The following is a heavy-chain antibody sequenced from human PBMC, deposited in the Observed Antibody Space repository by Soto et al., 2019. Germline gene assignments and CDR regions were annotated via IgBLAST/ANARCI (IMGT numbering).Heavy chain of an antibody. D-gene: IGHD6-13*01. CDR2: ISAYNGNT. Sequence: ASVKVSCKASGYTFTSYGISWVRQAPGQGLEWMGWISAYNGNTNYAQKLQGRVTMTTDTSTSTAYMELRSLRSDDTDVYYCARSRAYSSRWYRFGNYWGQGTLVTVSS. CDR1: GYTFTSYG. J-gene: IGHJ4*02. CDR3: ARSRAYSSRWYRFGNY. V-gene: IGHV1-18*04.